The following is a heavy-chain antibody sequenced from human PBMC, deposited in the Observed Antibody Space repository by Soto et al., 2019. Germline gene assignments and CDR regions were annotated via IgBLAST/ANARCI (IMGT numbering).Heavy chain of an antibody. V-gene: IGHV2-70*01. CDR2: IDWDDDK. Sequence: SCPTLVNPPHTLTLTCTFSGFSLSPSGICLSLIRQPPVKALEWLALIDWDDDKYYSTSLKTRLTISKDTSKNQVVLTMTNMDPVDTATYYCARIFYGSGSPYYYGMDVWGQGTTVTVSS. CDR3: ARIFYGSGSPYYYGMDV. CDR1: GFSLSPSGIC. J-gene: IGHJ6*02. D-gene: IGHD3-10*01.